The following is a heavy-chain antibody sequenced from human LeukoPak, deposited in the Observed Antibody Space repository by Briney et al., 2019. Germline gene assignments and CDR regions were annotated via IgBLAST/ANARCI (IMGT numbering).Heavy chain of an antibody. J-gene: IGHJ4*02. CDR2: IYTSGST. Sequence: SETLSLTCTVSGGSISSGSYYWSWIRQPAGKGLEWIGRIYTSGSTNYNPSLKSRVTISVDTSKNQFSLKLSSVTAADTAVYYCAGGGYCSGGSCSAGSLFDYWGQGTLVTVSS. CDR3: AGGGYCSGGSCSAGSLFDY. V-gene: IGHV4-61*02. CDR1: GGSISSGSYY. D-gene: IGHD2-15*01.